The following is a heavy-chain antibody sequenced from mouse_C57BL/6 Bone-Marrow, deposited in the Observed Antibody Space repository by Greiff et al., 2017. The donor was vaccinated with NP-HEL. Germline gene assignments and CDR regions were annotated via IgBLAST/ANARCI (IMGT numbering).Heavy chain of an antibody. J-gene: IGHJ1*03. CDR1: GYTFTSYW. V-gene: IGHV1-69*01. Sequence: QVQLKQPGAELVMPGASVKLSCKASGYTFTSYWMHWVKQRPGQGLEWIGEIDPSDSYTNYNQKFKGKSTLTVDKSSSTAYMQLSSLTSEDSAVYYCARRYGSLYFDVWGTGTTVTVSS. D-gene: IGHD1-1*01. CDR3: ARRYGSLYFDV. CDR2: IDPSDSYT.